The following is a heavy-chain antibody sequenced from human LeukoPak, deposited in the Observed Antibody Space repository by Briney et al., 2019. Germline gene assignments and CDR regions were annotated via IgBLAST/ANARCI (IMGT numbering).Heavy chain of an antibody. CDR2: IRQDGSDK. V-gene: IGHV3-7*01. J-gene: IGHJ4*02. CDR3: ARDRDCGDGGCYPHFDY. Sequence: SGGSLRLSCAASGFTFSSNWMSWVRQAPGKGLEWVAYIRQDGSDKYYMDSVKGRFTISRDNTKNSLSLQMNSLRVEDTAVYYCARDRDCGDGGCYPHFDYWGQGVRVTISS. D-gene: IGHD2-15*01. CDR1: GFTFSSNW.